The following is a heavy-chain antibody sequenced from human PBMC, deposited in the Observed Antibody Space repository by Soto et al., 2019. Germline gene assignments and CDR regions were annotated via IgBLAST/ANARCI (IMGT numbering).Heavy chain of an antibody. CDR3: ATNFAAAGKFDY. D-gene: IGHD6-13*01. CDR1: GGTFSSYA. Sequence: AASVKVSCKASGGTFSSYAISWVRQAPGQGLEWMGGIIPIFGTANYAQKFQGRVTITADKSTSTAYMELSSLRSEDTAVYYCATNFAAAGKFDYWGQGTLVTVSS. V-gene: IGHV1-69*06. CDR2: IIPIFGTA. J-gene: IGHJ4*02.